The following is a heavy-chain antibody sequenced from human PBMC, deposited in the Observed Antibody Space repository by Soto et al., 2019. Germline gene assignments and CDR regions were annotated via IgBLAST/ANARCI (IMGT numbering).Heavy chain of an antibody. Sequence: ASVKVSCKASGYTFTGYYMHWVRQAPGQGLEWMGWINPNSGGTNYAQKFQGRVTMTRDTSISTAYMELSRLRSDDTAVYYCARVYPTVEVPLGYYGMDVWGQGTRVTLSS. CDR2: INPNSGGT. J-gene: IGHJ6*02. V-gene: IGHV1-2*02. D-gene: IGHD2-2*02. CDR3: ARVYPTVEVPLGYYGMDV. CDR1: GYTFTGYY.